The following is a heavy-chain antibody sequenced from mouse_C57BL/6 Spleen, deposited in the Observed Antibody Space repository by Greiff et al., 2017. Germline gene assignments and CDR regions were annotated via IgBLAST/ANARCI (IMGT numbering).Heavy chain of an antibody. J-gene: IGHJ4*01. CDR3: SYYSNLYAMDY. V-gene: IGHV1-80*01. CDR2: IYPGDGDT. D-gene: IGHD2-5*01. CDR1: GYAFSSYW. Sequence: QVQLQQSGAELVKPGASVKISCKASGYAFSSYWMNWVKQRPGKGLEWIGQIYPGDGDTNYNGKFKGKATLTADKSSSTAYMQLSSLTSEDSAVYFCSYYSNLYAMDYWGQGTSVTVSS.